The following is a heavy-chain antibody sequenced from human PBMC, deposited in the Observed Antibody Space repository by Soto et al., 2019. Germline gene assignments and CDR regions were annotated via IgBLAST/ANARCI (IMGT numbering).Heavy chain of an antibody. CDR3: ARDRVAANYYGMDV. Sequence: HPGGSLRLSCAASGLTFSNSAMNWVRQAPGKGLHWVSSISGSGGTTYYADSVKGRFTISRDNSKNTLYLQMNSLRAEDTAVYYCARDRVAANYYGMDVWGQGTTVTVSS. J-gene: IGHJ6*02. V-gene: IGHV3-23*01. D-gene: IGHD6-13*01. CDR2: ISGSGGTT. CDR1: GLTFSNSA.